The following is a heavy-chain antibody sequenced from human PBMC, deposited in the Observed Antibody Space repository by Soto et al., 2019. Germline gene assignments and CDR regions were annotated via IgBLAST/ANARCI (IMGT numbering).Heavy chain of an antibody. CDR3: AGRVVPWNRAFDI. V-gene: IGHV5-51*01. D-gene: IGHD1-1*01. CDR1: GYSFTSYW. CDR2: IYPGDSDT. J-gene: IGHJ3*02. Sequence: GECLKGSGKGSGYSFTSYWIGWVRQMPEKSLEWMGIIYPGDSDTRYSPSFQGQVTISADKPINTAYHQRTSLKASNPHTYHYAGRVVPWNRAFDILDRGTMV.